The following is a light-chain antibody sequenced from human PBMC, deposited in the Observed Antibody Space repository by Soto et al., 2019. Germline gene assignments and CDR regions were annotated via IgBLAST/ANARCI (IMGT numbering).Light chain of an antibody. V-gene: IGLV1-47*01. J-gene: IGLJ1*01. CDR2: RNN. Sequence: QSVLTQPPSASGTPGQRVTISCSGSSSNIGSNYVYWYQQLPGTAPKLLIYRNNQRPSGVPDRFSGSKSGTSASLAISGLRSEVEADYYCAAWDDSRRGVFGTGTKLTVL. CDR1: SSNIGSNY. CDR3: AAWDDSRRGV.